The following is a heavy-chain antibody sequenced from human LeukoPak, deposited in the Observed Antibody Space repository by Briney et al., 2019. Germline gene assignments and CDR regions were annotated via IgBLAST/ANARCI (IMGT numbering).Heavy chain of an antibody. CDR1: GYTFTGYY. J-gene: IGHJ3*02. Sequence: ASVKVSCKAPGYTFTGYYMHWVRQAPGQGLEWMGWINPNSGGTNYAQKFQGRVTMTRDTSISTAYMELSRLRSDDTAVYYCARGPLRFLEWPNDAFDIWGQGTMVTVSS. V-gene: IGHV1-2*02. D-gene: IGHD3-3*01. CDR2: INPNSGGT. CDR3: ARGPLRFLEWPNDAFDI.